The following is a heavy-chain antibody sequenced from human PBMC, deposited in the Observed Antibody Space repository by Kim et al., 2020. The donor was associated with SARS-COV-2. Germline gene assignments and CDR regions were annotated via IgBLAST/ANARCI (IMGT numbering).Heavy chain of an antibody. J-gene: IGHJ3*01. CDR1: EYTFNTYD. D-gene: IGHD3-10*01. CDR2: MNPNIENT. CDR3: ARSRGETTLDGFDV. V-gene: IGHV1-8*01. Sequence: VSVKVSCRAFEYTFNTYDLNWVRQTPGQGLAWLGWMNPNIENTGYAQKFQGRITMTRNSSISTAYMELSDLRSDDTAVYYCARSRGETTLDGFDVWGQGTVVTVTS.